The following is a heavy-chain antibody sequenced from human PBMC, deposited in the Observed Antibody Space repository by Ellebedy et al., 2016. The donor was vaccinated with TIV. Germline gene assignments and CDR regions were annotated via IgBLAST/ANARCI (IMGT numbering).Heavy chain of an antibody. J-gene: IGHJ2*01. D-gene: IGHD4-17*01. Sequence: MPSETLSLTCSVSGVSISSSSDYWGWIRQPPGKGREWIRSVDYSGRAYNNPSLKSRVTSSVDTSKSQFSLKLTSVTAADTAVYFCARDSDGDYTSFDLWGRGALVIVSS. CDR1: GVSISSSSDY. CDR3: ARDSDGDYTSFDL. V-gene: IGHV4-39*07. CDR2: VDYSGRA.